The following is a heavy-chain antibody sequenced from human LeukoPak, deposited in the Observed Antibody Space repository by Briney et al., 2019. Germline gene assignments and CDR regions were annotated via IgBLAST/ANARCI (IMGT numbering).Heavy chain of an antibody. V-gene: IGHV4-39*07. CDR1: GGSISSSSYY. CDR3: ARDREYYYDSSGYKEDAFDI. D-gene: IGHD3-22*01. J-gene: IGHJ3*02. Sequence: SETLSLTCTVSGGSISSSSYYWGWIRQPPGKGLEWIGSIYYSGSTYYNPSLKSRVTISVDTSKNQFSLKLSSVTTADTAVYYCARDREYYYDSSGYKEDAFDIWGQGTMVTVSS. CDR2: IYYSGST.